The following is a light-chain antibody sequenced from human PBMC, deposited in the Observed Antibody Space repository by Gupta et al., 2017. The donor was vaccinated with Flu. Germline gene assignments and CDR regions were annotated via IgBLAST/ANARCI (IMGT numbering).Light chain of an antibody. V-gene: IGKV3-11*01. Sequence: EIVLTQSPATLSLSPGERATLSCRASQSINKYLAWYQQKPGQAPRLLIYDASNRATGIPARFSGSWSGTDVTLTSNSREPEDFAVYYCQQRGDSPIYTFGQGTRLEIK. CDR2: DAS. CDR1: QSINKY. J-gene: IGKJ2*01. CDR3: QQRGDSPIYT.